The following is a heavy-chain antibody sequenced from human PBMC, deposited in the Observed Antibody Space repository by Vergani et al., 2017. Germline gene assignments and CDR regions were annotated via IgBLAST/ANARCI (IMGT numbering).Heavy chain of an antibody. CDR1: GYSIGSGFY. V-gene: IGHV4-38-2*01. J-gene: IGHJ2*01. CDR3: ARSQDDYWYFAL. CDR2: IHNRGKT. Sequence: QVRLEESGPGLVKPSETLSLTCSVSGYSIGSGFYWAWTRQSPGEGLQWLTSIHNRGKTYHNPSLKSRVSVSLDTSKNRFSLNLTSVTATDTAVYYCARSQDDYWYFALWGPGSLVTVSS. D-gene: IGHD2-15*01.